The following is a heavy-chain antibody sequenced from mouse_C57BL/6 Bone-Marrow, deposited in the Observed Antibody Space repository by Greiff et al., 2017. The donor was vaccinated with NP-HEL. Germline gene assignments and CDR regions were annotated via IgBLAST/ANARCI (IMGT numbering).Heavy chain of an antibody. J-gene: IGHJ3*01. CDR2: IYPRSGNT. Sequence: QVQLQQSGAELARPGASVKLSCKASGYTFTSYGISWVKQRTGQGLEWIGEIYPRSGNTYYNEKFKGKATLTADKSSSTAYMELRSLTSEGSAVYFCARRRFAYWGQGTLVTVSA. CDR3: ARRRFAY. CDR1: GYTFTSYG. V-gene: IGHV1-81*01.